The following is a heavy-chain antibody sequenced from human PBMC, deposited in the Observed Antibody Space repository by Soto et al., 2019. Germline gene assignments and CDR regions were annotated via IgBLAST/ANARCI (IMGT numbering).Heavy chain of an antibody. J-gene: IGHJ6*03. V-gene: IGHV3-30*18. CDR3: AKDNSGYDYEPNGGYYYYYYMDV. Sequence: GGSLRLSCAASGFTFSSYAMTWVRRAPGKGLEWVAVISYNGGIKYYADSVKGRFNYSRDNSKNPRYLQMNSLRAEDTAVYYCAKDNSGYDYEPNGGYYYYYYMDVWGKGTTVTVSS. D-gene: IGHD5-12*01. CDR2: ISYNGGIK. CDR1: GFTFSSYA.